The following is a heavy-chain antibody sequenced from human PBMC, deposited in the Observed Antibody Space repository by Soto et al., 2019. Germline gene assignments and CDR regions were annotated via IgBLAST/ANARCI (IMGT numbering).Heavy chain of an antibody. CDR3: AKETGICDFTIFPNDAFDI. CDR1: GFTFSSYA. CDR2: ISGSGGST. D-gene: IGHD3-3*01. J-gene: IGHJ3*02. Sequence: EVQLLESGGGLVQPGGSLRLSCAASGFTFSSYAMSWVRQAPGKGLEWVSAISGSGGSTYYADSVKGRFTISRDNSKNTLYLQMNSLRAEDTAVYYCAKETGICDFTIFPNDAFDIWGQGTMVTVSS. V-gene: IGHV3-23*01.